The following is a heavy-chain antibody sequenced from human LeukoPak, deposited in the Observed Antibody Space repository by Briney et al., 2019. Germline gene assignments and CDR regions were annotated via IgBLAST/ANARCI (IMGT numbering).Heavy chain of an antibody. D-gene: IGHD3-10*01. CDR3: ARDESFLNGSGSYSYFDY. CDR2: ICSGGST. J-gene: IGHJ4*02. CDR1: GFTVSSNY. V-gene: IGHV3-53*01. Sequence: GGSLRLSCAASGFTVSSNYMSWVRQAPGKGLEWVSVICSGGSTYYADSVKGRFTISRDNSKNTLYLQMNSLRAEDTAVYYCARDESFLNGSGSYSYFDYWGQGTLVTVSS.